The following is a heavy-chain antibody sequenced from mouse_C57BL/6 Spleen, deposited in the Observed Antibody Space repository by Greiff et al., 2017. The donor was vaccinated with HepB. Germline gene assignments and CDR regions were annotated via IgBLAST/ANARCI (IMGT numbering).Heavy chain of an antibody. CDR2: IDPENGDT. CDR3: TVINFDY. Sequence: EVKLQESGAELVRPGASVKLSCTASGFNIKDDYMHWVKQRPEQGLEWIGWIDPENGDTEYASKFQGKATITADTSSNTAYLQLSSLTSEDTAVYYCTVINFDYWGQGTTLPVSS. CDR1: GFNIKDDY. J-gene: IGHJ2*01. V-gene: IGHV14-4*01.